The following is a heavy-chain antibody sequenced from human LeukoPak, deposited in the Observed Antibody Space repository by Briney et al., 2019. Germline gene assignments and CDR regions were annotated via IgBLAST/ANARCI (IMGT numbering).Heavy chain of an antibody. Sequence: GGSLRLSCAASGFTFSDYYMSWIRQAPGKGLEWVSSISSSSSYIYYADSVKGRFTISRDNAKNSLYLQMNSLRAEDTAVYYCAREEGYCSGGSCSAFDIWGQGTMVTVSS. CDR1: GFTFSDYY. V-gene: IGHV3-11*06. D-gene: IGHD2-15*01. J-gene: IGHJ3*02. CDR3: AREEGYCSGGSCSAFDI. CDR2: ISSSSSYI.